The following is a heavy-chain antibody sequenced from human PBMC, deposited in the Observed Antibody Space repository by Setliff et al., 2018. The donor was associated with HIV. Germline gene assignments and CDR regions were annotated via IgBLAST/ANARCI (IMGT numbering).Heavy chain of an antibody. V-gene: IGHV4-30-2*01. Sequence: SETLSLTCAVSGGSISSGGYSWSWIRQPPGKGLEWIGYNYHSGSTYYNPSLKSRVTISVDRSKNQFSLKLSSVTAADTAVYYCARSGVRGVIITRFDYWGQGTLVTVSS. CDR3: ARSGVRGVIITRFDY. D-gene: IGHD3-10*01. CDR2: NYHSGST. J-gene: IGHJ4*02. CDR1: GGSISSGGYS.